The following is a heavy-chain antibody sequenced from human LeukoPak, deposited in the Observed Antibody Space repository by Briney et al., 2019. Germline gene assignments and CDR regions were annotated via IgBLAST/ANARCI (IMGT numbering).Heavy chain of an antibody. CDR2: IYYSGST. CDR1: GGSISSGDYY. D-gene: IGHD2-21*02. J-gene: IGHJ5*02. Sequence: KASETLSLTCIVSGGSISSGDYYWSWIRQPPGKGLEWIGYIYYSGSTYYNPSLKSRVTISVDTSKNQFSLKLSSVTAADTAVYYCARRVTSNWFDPWGQGTLVTVSS. CDR3: ARRVTSNWFDP. V-gene: IGHV4-30-4*01.